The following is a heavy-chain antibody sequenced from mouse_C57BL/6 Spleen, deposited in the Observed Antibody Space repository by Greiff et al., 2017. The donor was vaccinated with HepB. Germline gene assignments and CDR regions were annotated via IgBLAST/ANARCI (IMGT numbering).Heavy chain of an antibody. CDR3: AKGNGNYVGYYAMDY. D-gene: IGHD2-1*01. Sequence: VQLQQSGPELVKPGASVKISCKASGYSFTSYYIHWVKQRPGQGLEWIGWIYPGSGNTKYNEKFKGKATLTADTSSSTAYMQLSSLTSEDSAVYYCAKGNGNYVGYYAMDYWGQGTSVTVSS. CDR2: IYPGSGNT. V-gene: IGHV1-66*01. CDR1: GYSFTSYY. J-gene: IGHJ4*01.